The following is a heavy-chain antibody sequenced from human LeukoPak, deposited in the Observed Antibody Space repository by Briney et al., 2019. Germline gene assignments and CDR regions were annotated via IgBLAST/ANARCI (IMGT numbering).Heavy chain of an antibody. V-gene: IGHV4-38-2*02. D-gene: IGHD3-16*01. CDR3: ARVGEIFWGDY. Sequence: SETLSLTCTVSGYSISSGYYWGWIRQPPGKGLEWIGSIYHSGSTYYNPSLKSRVTIPVDTSKNQFSLKLSSVTAADTAVYYCARVGEIFWGDYWGQGTLVTVSS. J-gene: IGHJ4*02. CDR2: IYHSGST. CDR1: GYSISSGYY.